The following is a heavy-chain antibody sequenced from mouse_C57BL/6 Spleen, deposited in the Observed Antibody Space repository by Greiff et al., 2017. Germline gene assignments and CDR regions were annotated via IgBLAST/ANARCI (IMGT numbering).Heavy chain of an antibody. CDR1: GSSITSGYY. CDR3: ASPYDYDVEWFAY. J-gene: IGHJ3*01. CDR2: ISYDGSN. V-gene: IGHV3-6*01. Sequence: EVQLQESGPGLVKPSQSLSLTCSVTGSSITSGYYWNWIRQFPGNKLEWMGYISYDGSNNYNPSLKNRISITRDTSKNQFFLKLNSVTTEDTATYYCASPYDYDVEWFAYWGQGTLVTVSA. D-gene: IGHD2-4*01.